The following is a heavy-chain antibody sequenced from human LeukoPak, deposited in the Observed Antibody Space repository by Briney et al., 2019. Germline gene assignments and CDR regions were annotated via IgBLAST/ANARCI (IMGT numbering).Heavy chain of an antibody. V-gene: IGHV3-33*01. D-gene: IGHD2-2*01. J-gene: IGHJ5*02. CDR3: ARDDQTVNNWFDP. CDR1: GFTFSSYG. Sequence: GRSLRLSCAASGFTFSSYGMHWVRQAPGKGLEWVAVIWYDGSNKYYADPVKGRFTISRDNSKNTLYLQMNSLRSEDTAVYYCARDDQTVNNWFDPWGQGTLVTVSS. CDR2: IWYDGSNK.